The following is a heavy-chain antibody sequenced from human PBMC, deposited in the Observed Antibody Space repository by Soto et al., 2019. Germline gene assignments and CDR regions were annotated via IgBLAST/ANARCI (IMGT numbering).Heavy chain of an antibody. V-gene: IGHV1-18*04. CDR1: GYTFTSYG. CDR2: ISAYNGNT. D-gene: IGHD2-15*01. J-gene: IGHJ4*02. Sequence: RASVKVSCKASGYTFTSYGISWVRQAPGQGLEWMGWISAYNGNTNYAQKLQGRVTMTTDTSTSTAYMELRSLRSDDTAVYYCARDKRVVVAATPNYYFDYWGQGTLVTVSS. CDR3: ARDKRVVVAATPNYYFDY.